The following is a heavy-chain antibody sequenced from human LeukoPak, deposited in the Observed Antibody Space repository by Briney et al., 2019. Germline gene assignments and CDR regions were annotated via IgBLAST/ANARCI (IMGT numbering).Heavy chain of an antibody. CDR2: ISSSSSYI. CDR3: ARDPAPATYYYDSSGYYLDY. CDR1: GFTFSSYS. D-gene: IGHD3-22*01. J-gene: IGHJ4*02. Sequence: GGSLRLSCAASGFTFSSYSMNWVRQAPGKGLEWVSSISSSSSYIYYADSVKGRFTISRDNAKNSLYLQMNSLRAEDTAVYYCARDPAPATYYYDSSGYYLDYWGQGTLVTVSS. V-gene: IGHV3-21*01.